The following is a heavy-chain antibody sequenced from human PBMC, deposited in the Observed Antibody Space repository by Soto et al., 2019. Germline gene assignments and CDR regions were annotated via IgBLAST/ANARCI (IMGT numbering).Heavy chain of an antibody. J-gene: IGHJ6*02. V-gene: IGHV1-69*13. D-gene: IGHD3-10*01. CDR2: IIPLFRKT. CDR1: GYTFTSYA. CDR3: ARARLSNGDPNIYFFYGLDV. Sequence: VKVSCKASGYTFTSYAMHWVRQAPGQGLAWMGVIIPLFRKTDVAQKFQGRVNLTADESTSSLYMEVSSLTSEDTAVYYCARARLSNGDPNIYFFYGLDVWGQGTTVTVSS.